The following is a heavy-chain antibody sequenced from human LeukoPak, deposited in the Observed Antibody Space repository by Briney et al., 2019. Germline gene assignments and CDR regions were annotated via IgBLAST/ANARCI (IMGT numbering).Heavy chain of an antibody. J-gene: IGHJ3*02. V-gene: IGHV1-46*01. Sequence: ASVKVSCKASGYTFTSYGISWVRQAPGQGLEWMGIINPSGGSTRYAQKFQGRLTMTRDMSTNTVYMELISLRSEDTAVYFCARGGDNYYDARDDALHIWGQGTTVSVSS. D-gene: IGHD3-22*01. CDR3: ARGGDNYYDARDDALHI. CDR1: GYTFTSYG. CDR2: INPSGGST.